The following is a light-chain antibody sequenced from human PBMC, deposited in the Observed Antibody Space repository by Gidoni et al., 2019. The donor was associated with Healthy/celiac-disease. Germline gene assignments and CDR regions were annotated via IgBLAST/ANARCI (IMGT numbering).Light chain of an antibody. J-gene: IGKJ1*01. Sequence: EIVLTQSPGTLSLSPGERATLSCRASQSVSRSYLAWYQQKPGQAPRLLIYGASSRATGIPDRFSGSGSGTDFTLTISRLEPEDFAVYYCQQYGTSPVTFXQXTKVEIK. V-gene: IGKV3-20*01. CDR1: QSVSRSY. CDR3: QQYGTSPVT. CDR2: GAS.